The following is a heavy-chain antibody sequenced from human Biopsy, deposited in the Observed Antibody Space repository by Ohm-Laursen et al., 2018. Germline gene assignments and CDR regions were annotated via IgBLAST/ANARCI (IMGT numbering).Heavy chain of an antibody. J-gene: IGHJ5*01. D-gene: IGHD2-8*02. V-gene: IGHV3-74*01. CDR2: TNEDGSHT. Sequence: GSLRLSCAASGFTFSRFWIHWVRQAPGKGLAWVSHTNEDGSHTDYADSVKGRFTVSRDNSKNTLFLQLSSLRAEDTAVYHCAKDRDLNLLAWFDPWGQGTLVTVSS. CDR3: AKDRDLNLLAWFDP. CDR1: GFTFSRFW.